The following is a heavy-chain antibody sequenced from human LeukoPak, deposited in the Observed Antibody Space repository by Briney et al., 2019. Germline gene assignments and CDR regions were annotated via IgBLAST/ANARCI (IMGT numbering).Heavy chain of an antibody. CDR2: ISDSGSIT. J-gene: IGHJ4*02. Sequence: GGSLKLSCAASGFAFSSQAMGWVRQAPGKGLEWVSVISDSGSITYYADSVKGRFTISRDNSKNTLFLQMNSLRAEDTAVYYCAKDARRTSGWYFFDYWGQGTLVTLSS. V-gene: IGHV3-23*01. CDR1: GFAFSSQA. CDR3: AKDARRTSGWYFFDY. D-gene: IGHD6-19*01.